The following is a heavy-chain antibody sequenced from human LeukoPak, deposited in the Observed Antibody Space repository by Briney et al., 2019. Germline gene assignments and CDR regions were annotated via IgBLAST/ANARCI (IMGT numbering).Heavy chain of an antibody. CDR1: GYTFTDYY. V-gene: IGHV1-2*02. CDR2: INPNSGGT. J-gene: IGHJ5*02. D-gene: IGHD5-18*01. CDR3: ARDTAMVTYWFDP. Sequence: ASVTVSFTASGYTFTDYYMHWVRQAPGQGLEWMGWINPNSGGTNYAQQFQGRVTMTRDTSISTAYMELSRLRSDDTPVYYCARDTAMVTYWFDPWGQGTLVTVSS.